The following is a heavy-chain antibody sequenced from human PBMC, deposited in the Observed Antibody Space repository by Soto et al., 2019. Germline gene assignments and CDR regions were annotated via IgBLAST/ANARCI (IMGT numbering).Heavy chain of an antibody. D-gene: IGHD2-21*01. CDR1: GFLFSTYW. J-gene: IGHJ4*02. CDR3: AIGGGDYNYFDH. V-gene: IGHV3-74*01. CDR2: IKSDGSST. Sequence: EVQLVESGGGLVQPGGSLRLSCAASGFLFSTYWMFWVRQVPRKGLLWVSRIKSDGSSTSYADSVKGRFTISRDNTKNTLYLQMTGLRAEDTAVYYWAIGGGDYNYFDHWGQGILVTVSS.